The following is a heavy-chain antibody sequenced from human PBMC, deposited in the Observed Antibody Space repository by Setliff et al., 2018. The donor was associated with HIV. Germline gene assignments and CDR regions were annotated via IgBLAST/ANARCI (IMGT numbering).Heavy chain of an antibody. D-gene: IGHD6-6*01. CDR3: ARDASISSPYDAFDI. V-gene: IGHV3-20*04. CDR1: GFTFDDYA. J-gene: IGHJ3*02. Sequence: GGSLRLSCAASGFTFDDYAMSWVRQAPGKGLEWVSGINCNGGNTYYASSLKGRFTISRDNSKNTLYLQMGSLRAEDMAVYYCARDASISSPYDAFDIWGQGTMVTVSS. CDR2: INCNGGNT.